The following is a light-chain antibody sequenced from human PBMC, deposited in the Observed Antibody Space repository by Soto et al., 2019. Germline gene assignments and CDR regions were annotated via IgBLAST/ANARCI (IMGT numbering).Light chain of an antibody. Sequence: EIVLTQSPATLSLSPGERATLSCRASQSVSRYLAWYQQKPGQAPRLVIYDESNWATGIPARFSGSGSGTDFTLTISSLEPEDFAVYYCQQRSSWPLTFGGGTKVEIK. CDR1: QSVSRY. V-gene: IGKV3-11*01. J-gene: IGKJ4*01. CDR3: QQRSSWPLT. CDR2: DES.